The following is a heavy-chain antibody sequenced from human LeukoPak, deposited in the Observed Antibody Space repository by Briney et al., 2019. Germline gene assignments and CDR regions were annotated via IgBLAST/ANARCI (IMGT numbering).Heavy chain of an antibody. Sequence: GGSLRLSCSASGFTFSSRWMIWVRQAPGKGLEWVSVIYSGGSTYYADSVKGRFTISRDNSKNTLYLQMNSLRAEDTAVYYCARARGAAAGTDFDYWGQGTLVTVSS. CDR1: GFTFSSRW. CDR2: IYSGGST. D-gene: IGHD6-13*01. CDR3: ARARGAAAGTDFDY. V-gene: IGHV3-53*01. J-gene: IGHJ4*02.